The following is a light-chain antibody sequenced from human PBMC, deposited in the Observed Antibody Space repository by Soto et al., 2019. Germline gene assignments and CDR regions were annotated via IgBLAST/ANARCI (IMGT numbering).Light chain of an antibody. J-gene: IGKJ1*01. CDR3: QQYTNTNNPWM. V-gene: IGKV1-5*01. CDR1: QTISTW. Sequence: DIQVTQSPPTLSASVGDRVTITCRASQTISTWMAWYQQKPGKAPKLLVYDASTLQSGVASRFSGSGSGTEFTLIISGLQPDDSATYYCQQYTNTNNPWMFGRGTKVEIK. CDR2: DAS.